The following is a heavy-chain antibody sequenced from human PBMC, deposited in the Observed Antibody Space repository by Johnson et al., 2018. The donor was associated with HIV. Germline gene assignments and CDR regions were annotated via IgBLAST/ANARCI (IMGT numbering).Heavy chain of an antibody. D-gene: IGHD6-13*01. Sequence: QVQLVESGGGLVQPGGSLRLSCAASGFTVSSNYMSWVRQAPGKGLEWVAGLWYDGSKNNYADSVRGRFTISRDNSKNTLHLQMNSLRVEDTAVYYCAKCIWGSSLIDAFDIWGQGTTVTVSS. J-gene: IGHJ3*02. CDR3: AKCIWGSSLIDAFDI. V-gene: IGHV3-33*06. CDR2: LWYDGSKN. CDR1: GFTVSSNY.